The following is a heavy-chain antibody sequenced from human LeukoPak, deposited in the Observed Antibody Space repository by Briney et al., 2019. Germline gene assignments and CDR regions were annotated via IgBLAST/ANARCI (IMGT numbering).Heavy chain of an antibody. V-gene: IGHV3-23*01. J-gene: IGHJ5*02. CDR3: AKELPPGDP. CDR2: ISGSGGST. Sequence: PGGSLRLSCAASGFTFNKYDMTWVRQAPGKGLEWVSGISGSGGSTYYADSVKGRFTISRDNSKNTLYLQMSSLRAEDTAVYYCAKELPPGDPWGQGTRVTVSS. CDR1: GFTFNKYD.